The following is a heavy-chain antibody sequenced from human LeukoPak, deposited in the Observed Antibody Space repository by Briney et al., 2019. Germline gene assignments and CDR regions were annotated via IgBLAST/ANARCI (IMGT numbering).Heavy chain of an antibody. V-gene: IGHV4-59*08. CDR3: ARQLAARYYYYYGMDV. J-gene: IGHJ6*02. D-gene: IGHD6-6*01. Sequence: PSETLSLTCSVSGGSISSYYWSWIRQSPGKGLEWIGYIYYSGSTTYNPSLESRVTISVDTSKMHFSLKLSSVTAADTAVYYCARQLAARYYYYYGMDVWGQGTTVTVSS. CDR2: IYYSGST. CDR1: GGSISSYY.